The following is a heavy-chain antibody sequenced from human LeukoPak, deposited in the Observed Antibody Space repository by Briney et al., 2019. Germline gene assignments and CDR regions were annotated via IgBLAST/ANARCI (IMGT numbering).Heavy chain of an antibody. CDR1: GDSMRGHF. Sequence: PSETLSLTCTVSGDSMRGHFWSWFRRPPGKGLENVGYIHSSGSTNYNPSYRSRVTVSLEMSKNQFSLSLTSVTAADTAVYYCARDPGDTDWYNFDFWGQGILVTVSS. D-gene: IGHD3-9*01. J-gene: IGHJ4*02. V-gene: IGHV4-59*11. CDR2: IHSSGST. CDR3: ARDPGDTDWYNFDF.